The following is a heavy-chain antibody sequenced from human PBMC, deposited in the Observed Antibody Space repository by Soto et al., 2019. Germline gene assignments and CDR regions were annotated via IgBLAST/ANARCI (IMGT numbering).Heavy chain of an antibody. J-gene: IGHJ6*02. D-gene: IGHD2-15*01. V-gene: IGHV3-33*01. CDR3: ARDLLSPEGYCSGGSCYPPYYYGMDV. CDR2: IWYDGSNK. Sequence: PGGSLRLSCAASGFTFSSYGMHWVRQAPGKGLEWVAVIWYDGSNKYYADSVKGRFTISRDNSKNTLYLQMNSLRAEDTAVYYCARDLLSPEGYCSGGSCYPPYYYGMDVWGQGTTVTVSS. CDR1: GFTFSSYG.